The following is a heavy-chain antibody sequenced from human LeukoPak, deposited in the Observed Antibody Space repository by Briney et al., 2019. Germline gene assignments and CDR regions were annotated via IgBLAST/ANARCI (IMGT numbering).Heavy chain of an antibody. D-gene: IGHD3-9*01. Sequence: PGGSLRLSCAVSGFXFSSYAIYWVRQAPGKGQEWVSSISDSGGTTYYADSVKGRFTISRDNSKNTLFLQMNSLRVEDTAVYFCARRYGGRTQYYFDYWGQGTLVTVSS. CDR3: ARRYGGRTQYYFDY. J-gene: IGHJ4*02. CDR1: GFXFSSYA. V-gene: IGHV3-23*01. CDR2: ISDSGGTT.